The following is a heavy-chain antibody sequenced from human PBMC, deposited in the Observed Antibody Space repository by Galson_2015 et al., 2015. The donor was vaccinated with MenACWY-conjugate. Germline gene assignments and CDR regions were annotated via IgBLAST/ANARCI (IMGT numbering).Heavy chain of an antibody. CDR3: ARVPRYCSGGSCYWFDP. V-gene: IGHV3-74*01. D-gene: IGHD2-15*01. CDR2: INSDGGST. Sequence: SLRLSCAASGFTFSSYWMHWVRQAPGKGLVWVSRINSDGGSTSYADSVKGRFTISRDNAKNTLYLQMNSLRAEDTAVYYCARVPRYCSGGSCYWFDPWGQGTLVTVSS. J-gene: IGHJ5*02. CDR1: GFTFSSYW.